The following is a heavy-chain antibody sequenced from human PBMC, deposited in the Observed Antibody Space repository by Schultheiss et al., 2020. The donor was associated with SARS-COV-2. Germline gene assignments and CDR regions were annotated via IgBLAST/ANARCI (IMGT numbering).Heavy chain of an antibody. D-gene: IGHD4-11*01. CDR3: ARVVGRAYSNYAYAPYYFDY. Sequence: ESLKISCGVSGYSISSGYYWSWIRQPPGKGLEWIGYISYIGSTNYNPSLKSRATISGDTSKNQFSLKLSSVTAADTAVYYCARVVGRAYSNYAYAPYYFDYWGQGTLVTVSS. CDR2: ISYIGST. CDR1: GYSISSGYY. V-gene: IGHV4-61*01. J-gene: IGHJ4*02.